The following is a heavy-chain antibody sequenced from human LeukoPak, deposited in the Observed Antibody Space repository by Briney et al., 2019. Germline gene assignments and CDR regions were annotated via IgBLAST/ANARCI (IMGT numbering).Heavy chain of an antibody. J-gene: IGHJ4*02. CDR2: ISSSSSNI. D-gene: IGHD1-1*01. V-gene: IGHV3-21*01. CDR1: GFTFSSYS. Sequence: GGSLRLSCAASGFTFSSYSMNWVRQAPGKGLEWVSSISSSSSNIYYADSVKGRFTISRDNAKNSLYLQMNSLRVEDTAVYYCARCTTGRTFGSLREIKRSREIDFWGQGTLVTVSS. CDR3: ARCTTGRTFGSLREIKRSREIDF.